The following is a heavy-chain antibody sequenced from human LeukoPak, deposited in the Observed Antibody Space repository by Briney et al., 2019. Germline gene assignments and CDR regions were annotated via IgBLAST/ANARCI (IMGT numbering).Heavy chain of an antibody. J-gene: IGHJ4*02. V-gene: IGHV3-66*01. CDR1: GFIVTNNY. Sequence: GGSLRCSCTASGFIVTNNYRNWVRQAPGKGLKWVSLVYSGGSTYYADSEKGSFTISRDNSKNIVYLQMNSLRAEDTAMYYCARDPPAVLIDTYGWGQGTLVTVSS. CDR3: ARDPPAVLIDTYG. CDR2: VYSGGST. D-gene: IGHD2-8*01.